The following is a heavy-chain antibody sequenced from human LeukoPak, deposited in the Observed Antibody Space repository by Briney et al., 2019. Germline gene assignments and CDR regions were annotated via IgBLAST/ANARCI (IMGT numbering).Heavy chain of an antibody. V-gene: IGHV3-23*01. CDR1: GFTFSNYP. CDR2: ISGSGDST. CDR3: AKDWRADY. Sequence: PGGSLRLSCAASGFTFSNYPMTWVRQAPGKGLEWVSAISGSGDSTKYAGSVKGRFTISRDNSKNTLYLRMNSLRAEDTAVYYCAKDWRADYWGQGTLVTVSS. J-gene: IGHJ4*02.